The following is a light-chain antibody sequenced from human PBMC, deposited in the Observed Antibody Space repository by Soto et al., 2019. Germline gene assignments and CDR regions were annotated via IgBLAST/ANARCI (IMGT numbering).Light chain of an antibody. V-gene: IGLV2-8*01. CDR3: SSYAGSNKSV. CDR2: EVS. CDR1: SSDVGGYNY. Sequence: ALTQPPSGSGSPGQSVTISCTGTSSDVGGYNYVSWYQQHPGKAPKLMIYEVSKRPSGVPDRFSGSKSGNTASLTVSGLQPEDEADYYCSSYAGSNKSVFGTGTKVTVL. J-gene: IGLJ1*01.